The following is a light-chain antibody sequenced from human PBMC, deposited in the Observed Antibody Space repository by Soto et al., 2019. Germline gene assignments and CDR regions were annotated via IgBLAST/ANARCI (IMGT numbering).Light chain of an antibody. CDR2: GSS. V-gene: IGLV1-47*02. CDR3: AAWDGSLSGWM. J-gene: IGLJ3*02. Sequence: QSVLTQPPSASGTPGQRVTISCSGGSSNIGTNYVYWYQQFTGMAPKLLIDGSSQRPSGVPGRFSGFKSGTSASLAISGLRSDDEADYYCAAWDGSLSGWMFGGGTKLTVL. CDR1: SSNIGTNY.